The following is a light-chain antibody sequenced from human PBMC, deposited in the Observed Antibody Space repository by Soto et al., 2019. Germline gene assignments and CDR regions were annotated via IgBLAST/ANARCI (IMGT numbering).Light chain of an antibody. J-gene: IGKJ1*01. CDR3: QQCYSTPWT. CDR1: QSISSY. V-gene: IGKV1-39*01. CDR2: AAS. Sequence: DIQMTQSPSSLSASVGDRVTITCRASQSISSYLHWYQQKPGKAPKLLIYAASNLQTGVPSRFSAGGSGTDFTLTLNSLQPEDFSTYYCQQCYSTPWTFGQGTKVEIK.